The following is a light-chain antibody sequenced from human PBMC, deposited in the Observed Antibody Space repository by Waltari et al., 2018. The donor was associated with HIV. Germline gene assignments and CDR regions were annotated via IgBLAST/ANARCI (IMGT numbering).Light chain of an antibody. Sequence: DIVMTQSPDSLAVSLGERSTINCKSSQSVLFSSNNKTYLAWYQQKLGQPPRLLLYWASTRESAVTDRFSGSGSGADFTLTISSLQAEDVAVYYCQQYYSTPLTFGGGTKVEIK. V-gene: IGKV4-1*01. J-gene: IGKJ4*01. CDR1: QSVLFSSNNKTY. CDR3: QQYYSTPLT. CDR2: WAS.